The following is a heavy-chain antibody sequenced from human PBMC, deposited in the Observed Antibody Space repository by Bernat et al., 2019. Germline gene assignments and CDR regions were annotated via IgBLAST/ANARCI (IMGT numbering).Heavy chain of an antibody. CDR1: GFTFSSYG. V-gene: IGHV3-33*01. D-gene: IGHD2-15*01. CDR2: IWYDGSNK. J-gene: IGHJ3*02. Sequence: QVQLEESGGGVVQPGRSLRLSCAASGFTFSSYGMHWVRQAPGKGLEWVAVIWYDGSNKYHADSVKGRLTISRDNSKNTLYLQMNSLRAEDMAVYYCERTRGYCSGGSCYPDAFDIWGQGTLVTVSS. CDR3: ERTRGYCSGGSCYPDAFDI.